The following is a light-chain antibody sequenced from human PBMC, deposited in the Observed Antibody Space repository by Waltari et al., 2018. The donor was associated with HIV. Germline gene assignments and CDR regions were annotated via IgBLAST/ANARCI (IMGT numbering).Light chain of an antibody. CDR1: NIGSKS. CDR2: YDS. V-gene: IGLV3-21*04. J-gene: IGLJ2*01. CDR3: QVWVSSSDHVV. Sequence: SYVLTQPPSVSVAPGKTARITCGGTNIGSKSVHWYQQKPGQAPLLVIYYDSARPSGIPERFAGSNSGNTATLTISRVEAVDEADYYCQVWVSSSDHVVFGGGTNLTVL.